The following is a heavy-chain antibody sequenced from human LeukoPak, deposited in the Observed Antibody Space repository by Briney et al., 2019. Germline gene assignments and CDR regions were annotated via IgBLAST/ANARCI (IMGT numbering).Heavy chain of an antibody. CDR1: GFTFGSYW. D-gene: IGHD2-21*01. Sequence: GGSLRLSCGASGFTFGSYWMAWVRQAREKGLEWLANIKPDGGEKYYLDSVKGRFTISRDNVKNSLYLQMDSLRAEDTAVYYCVRHAERGGDFDYWGQRTLVTVSS. CDR2: IKPDGGEK. J-gene: IGHJ4*02. V-gene: IGHV3-7*03. CDR3: VRHAERGGDFDY.